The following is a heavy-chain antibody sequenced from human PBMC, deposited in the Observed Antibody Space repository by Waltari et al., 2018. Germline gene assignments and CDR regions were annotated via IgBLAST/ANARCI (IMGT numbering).Heavy chain of an antibody. V-gene: IGHV1-69*13. Sequence: QVQVVQSVAEVKKPGSSVRVSCKASGGTFSSYAINWVRQAPGQGLEWMGRIIPIYGAPNYAQRFQGRVTITADKSTRTAYMELSSLTYEDTAMYYCAKEMEGIAAVDAFDIWGQGTMVTVSS. D-gene: IGHD6-13*01. CDR1: GGTFSSYA. CDR3: AKEMEGIAAVDAFDI. CDR2: IIPIYGAP. J-gene: IGHJ3*02.